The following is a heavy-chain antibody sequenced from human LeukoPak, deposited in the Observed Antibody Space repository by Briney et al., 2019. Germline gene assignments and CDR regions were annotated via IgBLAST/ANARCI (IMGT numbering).Heavy chain of an antibody. CDR2: INPSGGGT. CDR3: ARDDIAAAGSGYFDY. Sequence: ASVNVSFKASGYTFTSYYMHWVRQAPGQGLEWMGIINPSGGGTSYAQKFQGRVTMTRDTSTSTVYMELSSLRSEDTAVYYCARDDIAAAGSGYFDYWGQGTLVTVSS. V-gene: IGHV1-46*01. CDR1: GYTFTSYY. D-gene: IGHD6-13*01. J-gene: IGHJ4*02.